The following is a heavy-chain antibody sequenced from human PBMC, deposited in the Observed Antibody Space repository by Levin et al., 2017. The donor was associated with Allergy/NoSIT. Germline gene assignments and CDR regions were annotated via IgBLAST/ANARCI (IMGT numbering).Heavy chain of an antibody. CDR2: VTYDGRNT. Sequence: PGESLKISCAASGFTLRTYAMHWFRQAPGKGLEWVAVVTYDGRNTYYADSVKGRFTISRDTFKNALYLQMNSLRAEDTAVYYCAREYWSTAVAGVDYWGQGTLVTVSS. CDR3: AREYWSTAVAGVDY. CDR1: GFTLRTYA. D-gene: IGHD6-19*01. V-gene: IGHV3-30*04. J-gene: IGHJ4*02.